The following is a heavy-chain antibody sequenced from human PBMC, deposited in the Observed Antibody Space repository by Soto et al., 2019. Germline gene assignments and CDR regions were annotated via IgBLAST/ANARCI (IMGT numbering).Heavy chain of an antibody. CDR1: GYSFTTYG. Sequence: QVQLVQSGAEVRQPGASVKVSCKASGYSFTTYGMSWVRQAPGQGLEYMGWINGYGHGAKYVQRFQGRFSMTTDTSTNTVYMDLRSLTTEDTAVYYCVRDLNGDFYYWGHGTVVIVSP. V-gene: IGHV1-18*01. CDR3: VRDLNGDFYY. CDR2: INGYGHGA. D-gene: IGHD3-10*01. J-gene: IGHJ4*01.